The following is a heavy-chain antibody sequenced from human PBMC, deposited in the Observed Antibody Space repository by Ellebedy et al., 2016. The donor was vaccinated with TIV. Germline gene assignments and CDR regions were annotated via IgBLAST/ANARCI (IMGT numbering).Heavy chain of an antibody. CDR3: ARQMYLGGMDV. CDR1: GGPISSYY. D-gene: IGHD2-8*01. CDR2: LYNSGST. Sequence: MPSETLSLTCTVSGGPISSYYWSWIRQPPGKGLEWIGYLYNSGSTNYNPSLKSRATISVDTSKNQCSLMLSSVTAEDTAVYYCARQMYLGGMDVWGQGTTVTVSS. J-gene: IGHJ6*02. V-gene: IGHV4-59*08.